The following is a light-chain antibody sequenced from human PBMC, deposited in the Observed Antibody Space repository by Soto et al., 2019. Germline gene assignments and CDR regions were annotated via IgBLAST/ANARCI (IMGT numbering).Light chain of an antibody. V-gene: IGKV1D-12*01. CDR3: QQANSFPIP. CDR2: SGS. CDR1: QGLSSW. J-gene: IGKJ5*01. Sequence: DIQMTQSPSSVSASVGDRVTITCRASQGLSSWLAWYQQKPGKAPKLLIYSGSSLQSGVSSRFSGSGGGTDFTLTISSLQPEDFATYYCQQANSFPIPFGQGTRLEIK.